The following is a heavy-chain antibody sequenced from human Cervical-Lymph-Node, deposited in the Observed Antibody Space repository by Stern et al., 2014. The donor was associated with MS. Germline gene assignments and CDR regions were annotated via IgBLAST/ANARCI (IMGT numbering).Heavy chain of an antibody. D-gene: IGHD3-22*01. CDR2: IIPMYDAA. CDR1: GDTFINHA. CDR3: ARSFRRYYDSSGYPDALDM. Sequence: VQLLESGAEVKKPGSSVKVSCKASGDTFINHAFTWVRQAPGQGLEWMGGIIPMYDAAKYAQKFTGRVTITADASTNTVYMELSILRSEDTAMFYCARSFRRYYDSSGYPDALDMWGQGTMVTVSS. J-gene: IGHJ3*02. V-gene: IGHV1-69*01.